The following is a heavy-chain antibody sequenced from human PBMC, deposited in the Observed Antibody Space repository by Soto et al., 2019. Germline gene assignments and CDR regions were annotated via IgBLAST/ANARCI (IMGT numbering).Heavy chain of an antibody. CDR1: GDTFTTYD. J-gene: IGHJ4*02. D-gene: IGHD3-10*01. CDR2: INPNSGNI. V-gene: IGHV1-8*01. Sequence: ASVKVSCKASGDTFTTYDINGVRQATGHGLEWMGWINPNSGNIGYAQRFQGRVTMTSATAIRTAYMEVSSLRSDDTAVYYCARGRASGSYYLLDYWGQGTLVTVSS. CDR3: ARGRASGSYYLLDY.